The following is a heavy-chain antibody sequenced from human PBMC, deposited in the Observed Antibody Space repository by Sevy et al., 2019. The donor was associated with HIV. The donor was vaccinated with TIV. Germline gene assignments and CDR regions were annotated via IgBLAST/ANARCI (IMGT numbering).Heavy chain of an antibody. Sequence: ASVKVSCKASGFTFTTFAIHWVRQAPGRGPEWMGWINGDNGNTRYSETFRGRVSITRDTSATTVFMELSSLRFEDTAVYSCARERGSIKSFDLWGQGSLVTVSS. D-gene: IGHD3-3*02. J-gene: IGHJ4*02. CDR3: ARERGSIKSFDL. V-gene: IGHV1-3*01. CDR1: GFTFTTFA. CDR2: INGDNGNT.